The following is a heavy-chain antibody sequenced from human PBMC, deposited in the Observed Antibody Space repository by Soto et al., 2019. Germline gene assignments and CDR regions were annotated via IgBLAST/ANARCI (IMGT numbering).Heavy chain of an antibody. V-gene: IGHV3-7*01. Sequence: PVGSLRLSCAASGFTFSSYWMSWVRQAPGKGLEWVANIKQDGSEKYYVDSVKGRFTISRDNAKNSLYLQMNSLRAEDTAVYYCASRRPCSSTSCYGYYYYYYMDVWGKGTTVTVSS. CDR3: ASRRPCSSTSCYGYYYYYYMDV. D-gene: IGHD2-2*01. J-gene: IGHJ6*03. CDR2: IKQDGSEK. CDR1: GFTFSSYW.